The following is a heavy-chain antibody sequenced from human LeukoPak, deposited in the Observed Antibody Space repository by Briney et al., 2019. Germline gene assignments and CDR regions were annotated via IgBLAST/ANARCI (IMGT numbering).Heavy chain of an antibody. CDR2: IYYSGST. J-gene: IGHJ6*02. CDR1: GGSISSYY. Sequence: SETLSLTCTVSGGSISSYYWSWIRQPPGNGLEWIGYIYYSGSTNYNPSLKSRVTISVDTSKNQFSLKLSSVTAADTAVYYCARVPTYYDFWSGYYKERKHYYYYGMDVWGQGTTVTVSS. V-gene: IGHV4-59*01. CDR3: ARVPTYYDFWSGYYKERKHYYYYGMDV. D-gene: IGHD3-3*01.